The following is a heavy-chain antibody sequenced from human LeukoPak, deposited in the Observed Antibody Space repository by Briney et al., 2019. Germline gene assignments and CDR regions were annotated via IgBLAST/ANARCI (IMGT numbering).Heavy chain of an antibody. V-gene: IGHV1-2*02. CDR3: ARDGGSGSYNWFDP. Sequence: ASVKVSCKASGYTFTGHYMHWVRQAPGQGLEWMGWINANSGGTNYEQKCQGRLTMTRDTSISTAYMELSRLRTDDPAVYYWARDGGSGSYNWFDPWGQGTLVTVSS. CDR2: INANSGGT. D-gene: IGHD3-10*01. J-gene: IGHJ5*02. CDR1: GYTFTGHY.